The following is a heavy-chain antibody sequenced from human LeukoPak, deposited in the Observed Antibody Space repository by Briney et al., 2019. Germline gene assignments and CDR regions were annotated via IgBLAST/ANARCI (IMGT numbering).Heavy chain of an antibody. V-gene: IGHV4-59*03. D-gene: IGHD2-15*01. J-gene: IGHJ4*02. CDR3: ATRDNKKNIDS. CDR1: GGSNTYF. CDR2: VYYSGTT. Sequence: PSETLSLTCTVSGGSNTYFWTWVRQPPGKGLEWIGYVYYSGTTKYNPSLTSRLTLAVDTSKNQFSLRLNSVTAADTAVYYCATRDNKKNIDSWGQGILVTVSS.